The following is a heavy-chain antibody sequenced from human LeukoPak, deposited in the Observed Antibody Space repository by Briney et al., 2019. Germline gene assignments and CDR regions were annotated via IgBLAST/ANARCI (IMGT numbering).Heavy chain of an antibody. CDR2: INTDGSTT. CDR3: ARETYSSGWYSDY. D-gene: IGHD6-19*01. Sequence: PGGSLRLSCAASGFTFSGYWMRWVRQAPGKGLVWVSRINTDGSTTTYADSVKGRFTISRDNAKNTLYLQMNSLRAEDTAVYYCARETYSSGWYSDYWGQGTLVTVSS. CDR1: GFTFSGYW. J-gene: IGHJ4*02. V-gene: IGHV3-74*01.